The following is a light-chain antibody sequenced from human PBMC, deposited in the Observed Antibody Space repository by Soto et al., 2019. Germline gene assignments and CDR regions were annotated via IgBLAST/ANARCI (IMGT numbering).Light chain of an antibody. CDR2: SND. V-gene: IGLV1-44*01. Sequence: QLVLTQPPSASGTPGQRVTISCSGSSSNIGGNTVNWYQQLPGTAPKLLIFSNDQRPSELPDRFSGSKSGTSASLAISGLQSEDEADYYCATWDDSLNGWVFGGGTKLTVL. J-gene: IGLJ3*02. CDR1: SSNIGGNT. CDR3: ATWDDSLNGWV.